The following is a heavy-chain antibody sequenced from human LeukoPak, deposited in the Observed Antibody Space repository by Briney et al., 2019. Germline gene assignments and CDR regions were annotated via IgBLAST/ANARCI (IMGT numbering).Heavy chain of an antibody. D-gene: IGHD3-3*01. J-gene: IGHJ6*03. CDR2: IYYSGRT. CDR1: AGSISSYY. V-gene: IGHV4-59*01. Sequence: SETLSLTCTVSAGSISSYYWSWHRQPQGKGMEWIGYIYYSGRTNYNTSLKSRVTISVDTSKTQFSLKLRSGTAADTAVYYCARDRFLEGVYTGGVGYYYYYMDVWGKGTTVTVSS. CDR3: ARDRFLEGVYTGGVGYYYYYMDV.